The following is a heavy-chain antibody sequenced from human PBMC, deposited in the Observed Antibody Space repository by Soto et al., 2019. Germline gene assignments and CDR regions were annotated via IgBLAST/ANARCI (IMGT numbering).Heavy chain of an antibody. D-gene: IGHD6-6*01. V-gene: IGHV2-5*01. CDR2: IYWNGDL. Sequence: QITLRESGPTLVNPRETLTLTCTFSGFSLSTNGVGVGWIRQPPGKALEWLAIIYWNGDLRYSPSLNSRVTITKDTSKNQVVLTMTDMDPVDTGTYYCAHRRIAARPDAFGIWGQGAMVSVSS. J-gene: IGHJ3*02. CDR1: GFSLSTNGVG. CDR3: AHRRIAARPDAFGI.